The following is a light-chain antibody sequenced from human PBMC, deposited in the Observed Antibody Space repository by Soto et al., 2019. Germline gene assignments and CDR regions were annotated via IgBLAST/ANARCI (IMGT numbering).Light chain of an antibody. V-gene: IGLV1-40*01. Sequence: QSVVTQPPSVSGAPGQRVTISCTGSSSNIGSGYDVHWYQQLPGPAPKLLIYGNSNRPSGVPDRFSGSKSGTSASLAITGLQAEDEADYYCQSYDSSLSGWVFGGGTKLNVL. CDR3: QSYDSSLSGWV. CDR1: SSNIGSGYD. J-gene: IGLJ3*02. CDR2: GNS.